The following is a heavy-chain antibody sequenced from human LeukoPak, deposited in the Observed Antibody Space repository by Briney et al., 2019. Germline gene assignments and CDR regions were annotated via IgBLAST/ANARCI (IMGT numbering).Heavy chain of an antibody. V-gene: IGHV3-7*01. CDR1: GFMFSSYW. J-gene: IGHJ4*02. D-gene: IGHD3-3*01. CDR3: ANYYDFWSGYYREAYYFDY. CDR2: IKEDGSEK. Sequence: GGSLRLSCAASGFMFSSYWMSWVRQAPGKGLEWVADIKEDGSEKSYVDSVKGRFTISRDNAKNSLYLQMNTLRAEDTAVYYCANYYDFWSGYYREAYYFDYWGQGTLVTVSS.